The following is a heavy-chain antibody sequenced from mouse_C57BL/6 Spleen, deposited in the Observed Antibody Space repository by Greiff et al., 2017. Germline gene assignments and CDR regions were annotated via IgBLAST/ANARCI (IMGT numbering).Heavy chain of an antibody. CDR1: GFSLSTFGMG. Sequence: QVTLKVSGPGILQPSQTLSLTCSFSGFSLSTFGMGVGWIRQPSGKGLEWLAHIWWDDDKYYNPALKSRLTIAKDTSKNQVFLKIANVDTADTATYYCARNYYGSSYWYFDVWGTGTTVTVSS. D-gene: IGHD1-1*01. CDR2: IWWDDDK. CDR3: ARNYYGSSYWYFDV. J-gene: IGHJ1*03. V-gene: IGHV8-8*01.